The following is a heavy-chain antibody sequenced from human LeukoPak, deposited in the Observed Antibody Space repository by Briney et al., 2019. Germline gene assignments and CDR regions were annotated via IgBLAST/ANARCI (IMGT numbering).Heavy chain of an antibody. D-gene: IGHD6-19*01. J-gene: IGHJ3*02. CDR2: INHSGRT. V-gene: IGHV4-34*01. Sequence: SETLSLTCAVYGGSFSGHYWSWIRQPPGKGLEWIGEINHSGRTNYNPSLKSRVTISVDTSKNQFSLKLSSVTAADTAVYYCARHKYSSGWPPEGAFDIWGQGTMVTVSS. CDR3: ARHKYSSGWPPEGAFDI. CDR1: GGSFSGHY.